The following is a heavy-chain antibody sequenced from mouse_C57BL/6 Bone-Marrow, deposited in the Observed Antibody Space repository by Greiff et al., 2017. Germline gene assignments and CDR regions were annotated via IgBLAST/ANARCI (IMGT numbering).Heavy chain of an antibody. J-gene: IGHJ2*01. V-gene: IGHV8-8*01. CDR2: IWWDDDK. CDR1: GFSLSTFGMG. Sequence: QVTLKESGPGILQPSQTLSLTCSFSGFSLSTFGMGVGWIRQPSGKGLEWLAHIWWDDDKYYNPALKSRLTISKDTSKNQLFLKIANVDTADTATYYCARIISPPITPVFDYWGQGTTLTVSS. CDR3: ARIISPPITPVFDY. D-gene: IGHD1-1*01.